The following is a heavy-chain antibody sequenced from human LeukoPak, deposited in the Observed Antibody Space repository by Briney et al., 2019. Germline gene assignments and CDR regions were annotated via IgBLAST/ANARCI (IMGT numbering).Heavy chain of an antibody. D-gene: IGHD3-22*01. CDR3: ARGPQYYYDSSGYPIDY. J-gene: IGHJ4*02. Sequence: ASVKVSCKASGYTFTSYCMHWVRQAPGQGLEWMGIINPSGGSTSYAQKFQGRVTMTRDTSTSTVYMELSSLRSEDTAVYYCARGPQYYYDSSGYPIDYGGQGTLATVS. CDR1: GYTFTSYC. V-gene: IGHV1-46*01. CDR2: INPSGGST.